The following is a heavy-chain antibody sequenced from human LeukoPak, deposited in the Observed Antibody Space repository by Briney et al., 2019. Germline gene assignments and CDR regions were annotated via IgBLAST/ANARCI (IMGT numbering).Heavy chain of an antibody. CDR3: ASGGGSYHFDY. V-gene: IGHV3-23*01. Sequence: GGSLRLSCAASGFSFGNYAMHWVRQAPGKGLQWVSTVGGIGGSTYYADSVKGRFTISRDSSKNTLYLQMNSLRAEDTAVYYCASGGGSYHFDYWGQGTLVTVSS. D-gene: IGHD1-26*01. CDR2: VGGIGGST. CDR1: GFSFGNYA. J-gene: IGHJ4*02.